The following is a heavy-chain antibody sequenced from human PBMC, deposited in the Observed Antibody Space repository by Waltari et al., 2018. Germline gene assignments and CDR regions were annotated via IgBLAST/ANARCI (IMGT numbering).Heavy chain of an antibody. CDR2: SSGSGGST. V-gene: IGHV3-23*04. CDR1: GFTFSSYA. D-gene: IGHD3-22*01. CDR3: AKDMYYYDSSGYHFWDY. J-gene: IGHJ4*02. Sequence: EVQLVESGGGLVKPGGSLRLSCSASGFTFSSYAMSWVRQAPGKGLEWVSSSSGSGGSTDYADSVKGRFTISRDNSKNTLYLRMNSLRAEDTAVYYCAKDMYYYDSSGYHFWDYWGQGTLVTVSS.